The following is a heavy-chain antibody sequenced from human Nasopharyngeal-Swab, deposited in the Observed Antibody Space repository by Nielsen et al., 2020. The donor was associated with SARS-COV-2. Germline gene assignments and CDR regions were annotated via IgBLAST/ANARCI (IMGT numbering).Heavy chain of an antibody. J-gene: IGHJ3*02. D-gene: IGHD6-19*01. V-gene: IGHV4-59*13. CDR3: TRVRIAVAGTQAFDI. Sequence: GSLRLSCTVPGGSISSDYWSWIRQPPGKGLGWIGYIYYSGSTKYNPSLKSRVTISVDTSKNQFSLKLSSVTAADTAVYYCTRVRIAVAGTQAFDIWGQGTMVTVSS. CDR2: IYYSGST. CDR1: GGSISSDY.